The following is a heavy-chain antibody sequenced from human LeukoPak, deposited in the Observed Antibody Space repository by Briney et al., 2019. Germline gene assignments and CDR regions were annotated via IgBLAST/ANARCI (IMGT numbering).Heavy chain of an antibody. J-gene: IGHJ4*01. CDR2: ISGTGSTI. CDR1: GFTFNVYS. Sequence: GGSLRLSCAASGFTFNVYSVNWVRQAPGKGLEWVSYISGTGSTIYYAASVKGRFTISRDNAKNSLYLQMNSLRVEDTAVYYCARDRGTAGLDYWGHGTLVTVSS. CDR3: ARDRGTAGLDY. V-gene: IGHV3-48*04. D-gene: IGHD2-21*02.